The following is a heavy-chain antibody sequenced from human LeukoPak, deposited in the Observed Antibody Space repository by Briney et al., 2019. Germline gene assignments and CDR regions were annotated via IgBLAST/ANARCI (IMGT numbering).Heavy chain of an antibody. J-gene: IGHJ5*02. D-gene: IGHD3-9*01. CDR3: ARDPKRYFDWSGSGWFDP. V-gene: IGHV1-69-2*01. CDR2: VDPEDGET. Sequence: ASVKISCKPSGYTFSDYYMHWVQQAPGKGLEWMGRVDPEDGETLYAQKLQGRVTMTTDTSTSTAYMELRSLRSDDTAVYYCARDPKRYFDWSGSGWFDPWGQGTLVTVSS. CDR1: GYTFSDYY.